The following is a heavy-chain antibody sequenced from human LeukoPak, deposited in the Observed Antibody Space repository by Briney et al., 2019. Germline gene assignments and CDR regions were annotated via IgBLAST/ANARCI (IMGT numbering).Heavy chain of an antibody. Sequence: SQTLSLTCTVSGGSISSGSYYWSWIRQPAGKGLEWIGRIYTSGSTNYNPSLKSRVTISVDTSKNQFSLKLSSVTAADTAVYYCARDPDYISANSYKRGDLYWGQGTVVSVSS. V-gene: IGHV4-61*02. CDR2: IYTSGST. CDR1: GGSISSGSYY. D-gene: IGHD3-10*01. CDR3: ARDPDYISANSYKRGDLY. J-gene: IGHJ4*02.